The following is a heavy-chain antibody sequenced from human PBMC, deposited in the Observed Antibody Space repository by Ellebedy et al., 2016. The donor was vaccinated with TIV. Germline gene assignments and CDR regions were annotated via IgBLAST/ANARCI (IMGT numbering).Heavy chain of an antibody. CDR3: ARDGGSYSDFDY. V-gene: IGHV3-33*01. CDR2: IWYDGSNK. Sequence: GESLKISCAASGFTFSNYGMHWVRQAPGKGLEWVAVIWYDGSNKYYADSVKGRFTISRDNSKNTLYLQMNSLRAEDTAVYYCARDGGSYSDFDYWGQGTLVTVSS. CDR1: GFTFSNYG. D-gene: IGHD1-26*01. J-gene: IGHJ4*02.